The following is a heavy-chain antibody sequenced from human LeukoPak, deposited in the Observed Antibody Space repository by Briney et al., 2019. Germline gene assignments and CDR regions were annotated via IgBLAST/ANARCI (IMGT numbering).Heavy chain of an antibody. J-gene: IGHJ5*02. Sequence: GASVKVSCKSSGYTFTSYGISWVRQAPGQGLEWVGWISAYNGNTNYSQKLQGRVTMTTDTSTSTAYMELRSLRSDDTAVYYCAEYNWNYWFDPWGQGTLVTVSS. D-gene: IGHD1-7*01. CDR3: AEYNWNYWFDP. CDR2: ISAYNGNT. V-gene: IGHV1-18*01. CDR1: GYTFTSYG.